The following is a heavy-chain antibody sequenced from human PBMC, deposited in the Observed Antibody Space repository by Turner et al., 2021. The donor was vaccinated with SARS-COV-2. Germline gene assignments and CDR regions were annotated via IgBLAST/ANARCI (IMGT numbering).Heavy chain of an antibody. CDR2: IDGSGERT. J-gene: IGHJ2*01. CDR3: ATSGGARNFYWYFDI. CDR1: GITFIAYG. Sequence: EVQLLESGGGLVQPGGSLRLSCAASGITFIAYGFNWVRQAPGKVLEWVSTIDGSGERTYDTDSVKGRFTISRDNSNNTVYLQMDSLRAEDTAVYYCATSGGARNFYWYFDIWGRGTLVTVSS. V-gene: IGHV3-23*01. D-gene: IGHD1-7*01.